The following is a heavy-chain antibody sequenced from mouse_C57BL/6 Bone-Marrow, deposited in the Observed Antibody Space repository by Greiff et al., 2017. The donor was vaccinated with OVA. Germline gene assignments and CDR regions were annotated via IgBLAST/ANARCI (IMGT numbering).Heavy chain of an antibody. CDR3: ARRMGRFAY. V-gene: IGHV5-17*01. J-gene: IGHJ3*01. CDR2: ISSGSSTI. D-gene: IGHD4-1*01. Sequence: EVMLVESGGGLVKPGGSLKLSCAASGFTFSDYGMHWVRQAPEKGLEWVAYISSGSSTIYYADPVKGRFTISRDNAKNTLFLQMTSLRSEETAMYYCARRMGRFAYWGQGTLVTVSA. CDR1: GFTFSDYG.